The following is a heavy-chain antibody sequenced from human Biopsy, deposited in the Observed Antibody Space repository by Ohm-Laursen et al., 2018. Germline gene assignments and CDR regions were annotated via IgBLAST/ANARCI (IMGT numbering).Heavy chain of an antibody. CDR3: ARGPHSGSHSCFDY. D-gene: IGHD1-26*01. CDR2: IIPMFGTA. CDR1: GGTLINYA. V-gene: IGHV1-69*13. J-gene: IGHJ4*02. Sequence: GASVKVSCKASGGTLINYAISWVRQAPGQGLEWMGGIIPMFGTANYAQMFQGRVTISADESTSTPYMELSSLTTEDTAIYYCARGPHSGSHSCFDYWGRGTLVTVSS.